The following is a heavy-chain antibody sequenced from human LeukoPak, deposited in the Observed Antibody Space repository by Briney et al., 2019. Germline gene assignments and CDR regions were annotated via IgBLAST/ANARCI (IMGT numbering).Heavy chain of an antibody. CDR3: ASGRSSWYSPFDY. J-gene: IGHJ4*02. CDR2: INPNTGGT. Sequence: ASVKVSCKASGYTFRGYYIHWVRQAPRQGLEWMGWINPNTGGTNYAQKFQGRVTMTRDTSISTVYMELSRLRLDDTAVHYCASGRSSWYSPFDYWGQGTLVTVSS. CDR1: GYTFRGYY. D-gene: IGHD2-15*01. V-gene: IGHV1-2*02.